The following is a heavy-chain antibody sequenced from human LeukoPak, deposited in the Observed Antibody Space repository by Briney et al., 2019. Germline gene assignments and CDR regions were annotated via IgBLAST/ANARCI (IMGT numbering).Heavy chain of an antibody. J-gene: IGHJ4*02. CDR1: GYTFTSYD. Sequence: ASVKVSCKPSGYTFTSYDINWVRQATGQGLEWMGWMNPNSGNTGYAQKFQGRVTITRNTSISTAYMELSSLRSEDTAVYYCARGVWEHSSSSFDYWGQGTLVTVSS. V-gene: IGHV1-8*03. CDR3: ARGVWEHSSSSFDY. D-gene: IGHD6-6*01. CDR2: MNPNSGNT.